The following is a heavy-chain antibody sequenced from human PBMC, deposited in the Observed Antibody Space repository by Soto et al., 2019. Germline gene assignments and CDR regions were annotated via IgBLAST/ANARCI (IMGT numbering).Heavy chain of an antibody. CDR3: ARGLVVVAANHIDV. D-gene: IGHD2-15*01. CDR1: GYTFTSYD. CDR2: MNPNSGNT. Sequence: ASVKVSCKASGYTFTSYDINWVRQATGQGLEWMGWMNPNSGNTGYAQKFQGRVTMTRNTSISTAYMELSSLRSEDTAVYYCARGLVVVAANHIDVWGKGTTVTVSS. J-gene: IGHJ6*03. V-gene: IGHV1-8*01.